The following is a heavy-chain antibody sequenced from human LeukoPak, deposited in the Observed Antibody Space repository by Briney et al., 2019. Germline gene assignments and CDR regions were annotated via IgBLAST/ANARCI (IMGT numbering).Heavy chain of an antibody. CDR3: ARVRYSGVGGRFDAFDI. CDR2: IRTKPYGWTT. CDR1: GFTFGEYA. V-gene: IGHV3-49*03. J-gene: IGHJ3*02. D-gene: IGHD5-12*01. Sequence: GGSLRLSCTASGFTFGEYAVSWFRRAPGKGLEWVGFIRTKPYGWTTESAASVKGRFSISRDASETIAYLQMNSLRTEDTAVYYCARVRYSGVGGRFDAFDIWGQGTMVTVSS.